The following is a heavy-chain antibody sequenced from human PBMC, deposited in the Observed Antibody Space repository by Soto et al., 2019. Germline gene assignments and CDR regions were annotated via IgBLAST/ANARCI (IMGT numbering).Heavy chain of an antibody. CDR2: IIPIFGTA. V-gene: IGHV1-69*13. CDR3: ARGPSLRNYYYYGMDV. J-gene: IGHJ6*02. D-gene: IGHD3-16*01. Sequence: VKVSCKASGGTFSSYAISWVRQAPGQGLEWMGGIIPIFGTANYAQKFQGRVTITADESTSTAYMELSSLRSEDTAVYYCARGPSLRNYYYYGMDVWGQGTTATVSS. CDR1: GGTFSSYA.